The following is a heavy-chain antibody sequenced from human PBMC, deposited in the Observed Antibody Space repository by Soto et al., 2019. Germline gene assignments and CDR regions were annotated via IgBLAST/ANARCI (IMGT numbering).Heavy chain of an antibody. Sequence: QVQLQESGPGLVKPSETLSLTCTVSGGSISSYYWSWIRQPPGKGLEWIGYIYYSGSTNYNPSLKSRVTISVDTSKNQCSPKLSSVTAADTAVYYCARVVSSGYYQFFDYWGQGTLVTVSS. CDR1: GGSISSYY. D-gene: IGHD3-22*01. CDR3: ARVVSSGYYQFFDY. J-gene: IGHJ4*02. CDR2: IYYSGST. V-gene: IGHV4-59*01.